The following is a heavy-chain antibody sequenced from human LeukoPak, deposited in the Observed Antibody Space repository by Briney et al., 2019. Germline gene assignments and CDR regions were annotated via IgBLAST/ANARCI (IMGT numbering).Heavy chain of an antibody. CDR1: GFSLTTSGVG. V-gene: IGHV2-5*02. CDR3: AHTSTIYYVDAFDI. CDR2: IYWDDDK. J-gene: IGHJ3*02. D-gene: IGHD3-10*01. Sequence: ESGPTLVKPTQTLTLTCTFSGFSLTTSGVGVGWIRQPPGKALEWLALIYWDDDKRYSPSLKTRVTITKDTSKNQVVLTMTNMDRDDTATYYCAHTSTIYYVDAFDIWGQGTAVTVSS.